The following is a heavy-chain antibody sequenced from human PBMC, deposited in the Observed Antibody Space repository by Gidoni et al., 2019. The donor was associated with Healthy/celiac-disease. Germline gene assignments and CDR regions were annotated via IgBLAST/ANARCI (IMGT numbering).Heavy chain of an antibody. Sequence: QVQLVQSGAEVKKPRPSATVSFKASGGPFSSYAISLVRQAPGQGLEWMGGVIPIFGTANYAQEFQGRVTITADESTSTAYMELSSLRSEDTAVYYCARDFGSSYCGGDCYFPFDYWGQGTLVTVSS. CDR2: VIPIFGTA. CDR3: ARDFGSSYCGGDCYFPFDY. J-gene: IGHJ4*02. CDR1: GGPFSSYA. V-gene: IGHV1-69*01. D-gene: IGHD2-21*02.